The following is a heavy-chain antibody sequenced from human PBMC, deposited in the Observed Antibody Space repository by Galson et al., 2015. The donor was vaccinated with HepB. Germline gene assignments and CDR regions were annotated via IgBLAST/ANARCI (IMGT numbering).Heavy chain of an antibody. CDR1: GFSFSDHY. CDR2: SRNKPKGYST. J-gene: IGHJ4*02. Sequence: SLRLSCAVSGFSFSDHYIDWVRQAPGTGLEWVGRSRNKPKGYSTAYAASVKGRFTVSRDDSKNSVFLRMNSLRSEDTAVYYCARSEVTTVVTDFDSWGQGTLVTVSS. D-gene: IGHD4-23*01. CDR3: ARSEVTTVVTDFDS. V-gene: IGHV3-72*01.